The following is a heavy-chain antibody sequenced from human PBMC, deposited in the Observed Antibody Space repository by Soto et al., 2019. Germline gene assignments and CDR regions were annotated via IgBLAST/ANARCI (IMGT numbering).Heavy chain of an antibody. CDR3: ARDRVTTPRFYDY. J-gene: IGHJ4*02. CDR2: IYYSGRT. CDR1: GGSFSSVSYY. V-gene: IGHV4-61*01. D-gene: IGHD2-21*02. Sequence: PSETLSLTCTVSGGSFSSVSYYWSWIRQPPGKGLEWIGYIYYSGRTNYNPSLKGRVTISVDTSRNQFSLKLSSVTAADTAVYYCARDRVTTPRFYDYWGQGTLVTVSS.